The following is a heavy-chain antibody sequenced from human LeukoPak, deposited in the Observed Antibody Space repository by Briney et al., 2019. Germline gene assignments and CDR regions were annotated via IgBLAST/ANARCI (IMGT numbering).Heavy chain of an antibody. Sequence: PGGSLRLSCAASGFTFSSYAMSWVRQAPGKGLEWVSAISGSGGSTHYADSVKGRFTISRDNSKNTLYLQMNSLRAEDTAVYYCANRPCSGGSCIWSYWGQGTLVTVSS. D-gene: IGHD2-15*01. CDR1: GFTFSSYA. J-gene: IGHJ4*02. CDR3: ANRPCSGGSCIWSY. CDR2: ISGSGGST. V-gene: IGHV3-23*01.